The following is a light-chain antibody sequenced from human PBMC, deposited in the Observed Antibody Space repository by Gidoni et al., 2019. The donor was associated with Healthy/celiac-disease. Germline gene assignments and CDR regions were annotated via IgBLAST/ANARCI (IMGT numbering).Light chain of an antibody. CDR3: QAWDSSTAV. CDR2: QDS. V-gene: IGLV3-1*01. Sequence: SYELTQPPSVSVSPGQTASITCSGDKLGDKYACWYQQKPGQSPVLVIYQDSKRTSGIPERFSGSNSGNTATLTISGTQAMDEEDYDCQAWDSSTAVFGGGTKLTGL. CDR1: KLGDKY. J-gene: IGLJ3*02.